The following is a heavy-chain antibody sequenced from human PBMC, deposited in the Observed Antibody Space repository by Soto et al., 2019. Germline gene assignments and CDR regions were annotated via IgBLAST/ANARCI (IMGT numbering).Heavy chain of an antibody. CDR3: ARDTGWGLGY. Sequence: QVQLQESGPGLVRPSGTLSLACAVSGDSITSNYCWTWVRQPPGQGLEWIAEIYYSGGTSYNRSLNSRVTKPKDKPNNQCSLNLTSVTAADTAMYYCARDTGWGLGYWGQGTLVTVSS. J-gene: IGHJ4*02. D-gene: IGHD6-19*01. V-gene: IGHV4-4*02. CDR2: IYYSGGT. CDR1: GDSITSNYC.